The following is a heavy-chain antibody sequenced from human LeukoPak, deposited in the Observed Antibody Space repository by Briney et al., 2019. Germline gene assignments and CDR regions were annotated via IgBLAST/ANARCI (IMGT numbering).Heavy chain of an antibody. J-gene: IGHJ4*02. Sequence: GRSPRLSCAASGFAFSSYAMHWVRQAPGKGLEWVAVISYDGRNKYYAESVKGRFTISRDNSKNTLYLQMDSLRPEDTAVHYCARDASGYFDYWGQGTLVTVSS. CDR3: ARDASGYFDY. CDR1: GFAFSSYA. V-gene: IGHV3-30*04. CDR2: ISYDGRNK. D-gene: IGHD3-10*01.